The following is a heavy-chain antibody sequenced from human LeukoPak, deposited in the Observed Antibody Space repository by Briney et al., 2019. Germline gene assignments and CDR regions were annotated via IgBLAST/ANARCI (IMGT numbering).Heavy chain of an antibody. V-gene: IGHV4-39*07. CDR2: IYYSGST. CDR3: ARVYYDSSGYYYHA. CDR1: GGSISSSSYY. Sequence: PSETLSLTCTVSGGSISSSSYYWGWIRQPPGKGLEWIGSIYYSGSTYYNPSLKSRVTISVDTSKNQFSLKLSSVTAADTAVYYCARVYYDSSGYYYHAWGQGTLVTVSS. J-gene: IGHJ5*02. D-gene: IGHD3-22*01.